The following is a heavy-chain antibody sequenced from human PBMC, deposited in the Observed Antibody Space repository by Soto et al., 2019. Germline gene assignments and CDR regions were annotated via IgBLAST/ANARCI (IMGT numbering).Heavy chain of an antibody. Sequence: EVQLVESGGGLVQPGRSLRLSCAASGFTFDDYAMHWVRQAPGKGLEWVSGISWNSGSIGYADSMKGRFTISRDNAKNSLYLQMNSLRAEDTALYYCAKGGGGWLGPFGYWGQGTLDTVSS. V-gene: IGHV3-9*01. J-gene: IGHJ4*02. CDR2: ISWNSGSI. CDR1: GFTFDDYA. D-gene: IGHD6-19*01. CDR3: AKGGGGWLGPFGY.